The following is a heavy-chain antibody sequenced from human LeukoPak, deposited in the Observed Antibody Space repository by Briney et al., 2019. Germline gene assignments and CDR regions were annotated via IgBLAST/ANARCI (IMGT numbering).Heavy chain of an antibody. V-gene: IGHV3-21*01. Sequence: GGSLRLSCAASGFTFSSYSMNWVRQAPGKGLEWVSSISSSSSYIYYADSVKGRFTISRDNAKNSLYLQMNSLRAEDTAVYYCARNYYGSGSYYERFDPWGQGTLVTVSS. CDR2: ISSSSSYI. CDR1: GFTFSSYS. CDR3: ARNYYGSGSYYERFDP. J-gene: IGHJ5*02. D-gene: IGHD3-10*01.